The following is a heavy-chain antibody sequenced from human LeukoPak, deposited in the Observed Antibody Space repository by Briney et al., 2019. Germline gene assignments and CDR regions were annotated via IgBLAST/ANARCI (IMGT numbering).Heavy chain of an antibody. Sequence: SETLSLTCTVSGGSISNSSYYWGWIRQPPGKGLEWIGEINHSGSTNYNPSLKSRVTISVDTSKNQFSLKLSSVTAADTAVYYCARGQIYSSSWSYYYYYMDVWGKGTTVTVSS. J-gene: IGHJ6*03. CDR1: GGSISNSSYY. CDR3: ARGQIYSSSWSYYYYYMDV. V-gene: IGHV4-39*07. CDR2: INHSGST. D-gene: IGHD6-13*01.